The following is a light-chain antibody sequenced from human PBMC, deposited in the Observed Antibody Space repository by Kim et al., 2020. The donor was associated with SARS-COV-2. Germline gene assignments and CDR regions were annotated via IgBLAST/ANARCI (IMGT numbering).Light chain of an antibody. Sequence: SYELTQPSSVSVSPGQTARITCSGDVLAKKYARWFQQKSGQAPVMVIYEDTERPAGISERFSGSSSSTTVTLTISGAQVEDEADYYCYSATGNHRV. CDR1: VLAKKY. V-gene: IGLV3-27*01. CDR2: EDT. CDR3: YSATGNHRV. J-gene: IGLJ3*02.